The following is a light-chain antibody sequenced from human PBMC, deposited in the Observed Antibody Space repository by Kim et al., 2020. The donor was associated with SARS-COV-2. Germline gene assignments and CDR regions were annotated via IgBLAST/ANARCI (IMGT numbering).Light chain of an antibody. CDR1: QSVDNW. V-gene: IGKV1-5*03. CDR3: KQYETYWT. CDR2: QAS. Sequence: GNRVTITCRASQSVDNWLAWYQQKPGKAPRLLIYQASKLASGVPSRFSGSGSGTHFTLTISNLQPDDSAIYYCKQYETYWTFGPGTKVDIK. J-gene: IGKJ1*01.